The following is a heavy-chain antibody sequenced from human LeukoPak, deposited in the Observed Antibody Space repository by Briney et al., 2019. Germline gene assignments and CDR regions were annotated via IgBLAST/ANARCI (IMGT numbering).Heavy chain of an antibody. V-gene: IGHV1-46*01. Sequence: ASVKVSCKASGYTFTNYYIHWVRQAPGQGLECMGMINPSGGSTNYAQKFQGRVAMTRDTSTSSVYMELSSLRSEDTAVYYCARAYCGGDCYPPPHYYYYYMDVWGKGTTVTISS. D-gene: IGHD2-21*02. CDR3: ARAYCGGDCYPPPHYYYYYMDV. CDR1: GYTFTNYY. CDR2: INPSGGST. J-gene: IGHJ6*03.